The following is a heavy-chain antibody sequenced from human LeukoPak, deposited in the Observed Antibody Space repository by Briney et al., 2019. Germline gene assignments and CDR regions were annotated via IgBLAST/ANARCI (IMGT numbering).Heavy chain of an antibody. CDR2: INHSGST. CDR1: GGSFSGYY. Sequence: SETLSLTCAVYGGSFSGYYWSRIRQPPGKGLEWIGEINHSGSTNYNPSLKSRVTISVDTSKNQFSLKLSSVTAADTAVYYCARSSLVTARGSLFQHWGQGTLVTVSS. CDR3: ARSSLVTARGSLFQH. J-gene: IGHJ1*01. D-gene: IGHD2-21*02. V-gene: IGHV4-34*01.